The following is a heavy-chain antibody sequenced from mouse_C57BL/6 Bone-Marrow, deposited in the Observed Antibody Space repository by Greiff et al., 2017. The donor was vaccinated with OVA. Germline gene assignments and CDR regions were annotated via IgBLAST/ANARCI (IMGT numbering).Heavy chain of an antibody. D-gene: IGHD1-1*02. CDR2: IDPSDSYT. CDR1: GYTFTSYW. Sequence: VQLQQSGAELVRPGTSVKLSCKASGYTFTSYWMHWVKQRPGQGLEWIGVIDPSDSYTNYNQKFKGKATLTVDTSSSTAYMQLSSLTSEDSAVYYCARGRVVNYWGQGTTLTVSS. CDR3: ARGRVVNY. J-gene: IGHJ2*01. V-gene: IGHV1-59*01.